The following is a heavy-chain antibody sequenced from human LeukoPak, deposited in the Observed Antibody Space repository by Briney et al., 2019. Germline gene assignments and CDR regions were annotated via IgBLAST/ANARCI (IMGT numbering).Heavy chain of an antibody. D-gene: IGHD3-22*01. CDR1: GGSISSGGYS. J-gene: IGHJ4*02. V-gene: IGHV4-30-4*07. CDR3: ARPHDSSGFDY. Sequence: PSQTLSLTCAVSGGSISSGGYSWSWIRQPPGKGLEWIGYIYYSGSTYYNPSLKSRITISVDTSRNHFSLKLSSVTAADTAVYYCARPHDSSGFDYWGQGTLVTVSS. CDR2: IYYSGST.